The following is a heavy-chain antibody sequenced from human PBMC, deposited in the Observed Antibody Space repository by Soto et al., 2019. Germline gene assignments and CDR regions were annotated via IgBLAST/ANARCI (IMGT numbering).Heavy chain of an antibody. V-gene: IGHV3-30*18. J-gene: IGHJ6*02. CDR1: GFTFSSYW. Sequence: GGSLRLSCAASGFTFSSYWMHWVRQAPGKGLEWVAVISDDGSNTYYADSVKGRFTISRDNSKNTLYLQMNSLRAEDTAVYYCAKGGSTDSYYYYGMDVWGQGTTVTVSS. CDR2: ISDDGSNT. CDR3: AKGGSTDSYYYYGMDV. D-gene: IGHD2-2*01.